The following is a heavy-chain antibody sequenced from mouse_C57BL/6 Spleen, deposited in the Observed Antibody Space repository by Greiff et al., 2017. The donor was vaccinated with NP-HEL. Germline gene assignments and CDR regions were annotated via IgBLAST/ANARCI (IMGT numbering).Heavy chain of an antibody. V-gene: IGHV1-50*01. J-gene: IGHJ2*01. CDR3: ARGGSWDY. CDR1: GYTFTSYW. Sequence: QVQLQQSGAELVKPGASVKLSCKASGYTFTSYWMQWVKQRPGQGLEWIGEIDPSDSYTNYNQKFKGKATLTVDTSSSTAYMQLSSLTSEDSAVYYCARGGSWDYWGQGTTLTVSS. D-gene: IGHD1-1*01. CDR2: IDPSDSYT.